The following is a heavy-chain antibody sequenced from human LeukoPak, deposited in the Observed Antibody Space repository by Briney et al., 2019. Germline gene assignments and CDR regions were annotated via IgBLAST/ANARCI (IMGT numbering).Heavy chain of an antibody. Sequence: PSETLSLTCAVYGGSFSGYYWSWIRQPPGKGLEWIGEINHSGSTNYNPSLKSRVTISVDTSKNQFSLKLSPVTAADTAVYYCARGSRFLYYFDYWGQGTLVTVSS. V-gene: IGHV4-34*01. CDR3: ARGSRFLYYFDY. J-gene: IGHJ4*02. D-gene: IGHD3-3*01. CDR1: GGSFSGYY. CDR2: INHSGST.